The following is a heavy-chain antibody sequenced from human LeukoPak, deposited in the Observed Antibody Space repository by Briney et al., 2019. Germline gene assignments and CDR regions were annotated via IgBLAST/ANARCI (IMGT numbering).Heavy chain of an antibody. CDR1: GFTFSSYG. Sequence: PGGSLRLSCAASGFTFSSYGMHWVRQAPGKGLEWVAFIRYDVSNKYYADSVKGRFTISRDNSKNTLYLQMNSLRAEDTAVYYCAKGGDGYNSLYYYYYYMDVWGKGTTVTVSS. V-gene: IGHV3-30*02. CDR3: AKGGDGYNSLYYYYYYMDV. J-gene: IGHJ6*03. CDR2: IRYDVSNK. D-gene: IGHD5-24*01.